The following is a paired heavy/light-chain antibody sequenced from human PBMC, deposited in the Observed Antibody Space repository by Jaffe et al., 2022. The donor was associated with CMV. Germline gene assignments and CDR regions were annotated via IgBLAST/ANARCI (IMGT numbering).Heavy chain of an antibody. CDR3: ARKESLVVGFDI. CDR2: LYFGGTT. V-gene: IGHV4-39*01. Sequence: QVQLKESGPGLVKPSETLSLTCTVSGDSIRSSGYYWGWIRQPPGMGLEWIGSLYFGGTTDKSPSLKSRVTMSVDTSTNQLSLQLRSVTAADTAVYYCARKESLVVGFDIWGPGTMVTVSS. CDR1: GDSIRSSGYY. J-gene: IGHJ3*02. D-gene: IGHD3-16*01.
Light chain of an antibody. J-gene: IGLJ1*01. V-gene: IGLV3-9*01. CDR3: QVWDSGTRHYV. Sequence: SYEVTQPLSVSVALGQTARIPCGGYDIQTKYVNWFQQKPGQAPVVVIHRNDKRPSGIPDRFSGSNWGNTATLTISRAQAGDEADYYCQVWDSGTRHYVFGTGTKVTVL. CDR1: DIQTKY. CDR2: RND.